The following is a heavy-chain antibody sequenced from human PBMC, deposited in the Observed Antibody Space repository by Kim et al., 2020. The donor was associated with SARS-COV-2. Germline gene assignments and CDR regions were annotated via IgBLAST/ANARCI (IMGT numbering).Heavy chain of an antibody. CDR3: ARAGGSHGWVDP. J-gene: IGHJ5*02. V-gene: IGHV4-39*07. D-gene: IGHD1-26*01. Sequence: YNPSLKSRVTIPVETSKNQVSLKRGSVTAADTAVYYCARAGGSHGWVDPWGQGTLVTVSS.